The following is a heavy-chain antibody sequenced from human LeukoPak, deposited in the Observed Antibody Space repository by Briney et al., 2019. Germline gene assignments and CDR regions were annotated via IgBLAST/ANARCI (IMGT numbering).Heavy chain of an antibody. D-gene: IGHD3-3*01. J-gene: IGHJ4*02. CDR2: ISGSGGST. V-gene: IGHV3-23*01. CDR3: AKDEPDYDFWSGYYTRFVY. CDR1: GFTFSSYA. Sequence: GGSLRLSCAASGFTFSSYAMSWVRQAPGKGLEWVSAISGSGGSTYYADSVKGRFTISRDNSKNTLYLQVNSLRAEDTAVYYCAKDEPDYDFWSGYYTRFVYWGQGTLVTVSS.